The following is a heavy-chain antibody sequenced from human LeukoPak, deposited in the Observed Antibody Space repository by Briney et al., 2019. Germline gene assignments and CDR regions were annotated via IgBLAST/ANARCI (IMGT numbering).Heavy chain of an antibody. CDR2: ISWDGGST. CDR3: AKGPIRFLEWLSPGYYYYMDV. Sequence: GGSLRLSCAASGFTFDDYAMHWVRQAPGKGLEWVSLISWDGGSTYYADSVKGRFTISRDNSKNSLYLQMNSLRAEDTALYYCAKGPIRFLEWLSPGYYYYMDVWGKGTTVTVSS. D-gene: IGHD3-3*01. J-gene: IGHJ6*03. V-gene: IGHV3-43D*03. CDR1: GFTFDDYA.